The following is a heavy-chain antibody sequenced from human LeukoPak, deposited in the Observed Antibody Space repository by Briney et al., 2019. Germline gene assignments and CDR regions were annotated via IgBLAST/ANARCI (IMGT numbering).Heavy chain of an antibody. CDR2: IYYSGST. D-gene: IGHD2-2*01. Sequence: SETLSLTCTVSGGSISSGGYYWSWIRQPPGKGLEWIGYIYYSGSTSYNPSLKSRVTISVDTSKNQFSLKLTSVTAADTAVYYCARHPASKREYFQHWGQGTLVTVSS. J-gene: IGHJ1*01. CDR1: GGSISSGGYY. V-gene: IGHV4-61*08. CDR3: ARHPASKREYFQH.